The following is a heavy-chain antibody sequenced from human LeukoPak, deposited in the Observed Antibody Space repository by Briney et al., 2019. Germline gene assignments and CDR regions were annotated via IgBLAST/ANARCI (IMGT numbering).Heavy chain of an antibody. D-gene: IGHD4-17*01. J-gene: IGHJ4*02. CDR1: GFTFSSYS. CDR3: ARELLNYGERYFDY. CDR2: ISSSSSYI. V-gene: IGHV3-21*01. Sequence: GGSLRLSCAASGFTFSSYSMNWVRQAPGKGLEWVSSISSSSSYIYYADSVKGRFTISRDNAKNSLYLQMKSLRAEDTAVYYCARELLNYGERYFDYWGQGTLVTVSS.